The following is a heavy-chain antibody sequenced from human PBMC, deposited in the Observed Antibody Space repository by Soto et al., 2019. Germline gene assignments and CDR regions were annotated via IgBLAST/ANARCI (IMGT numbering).Heavy chain of an antibody. V-gene: IGHV3-48*01. CDR3: ARGRGVTTPGPHLDY. J-gene: IGHJ4*01. CDR1: GFTLSSYR. CDR2: ISSSSSTI. Sequence: EVQLVESGGGLVQPGGSLRLSCAASGFTLSSYRMNWVRQAPGKGLEWVSYISSSSSTIYYADSVKGRFTISRDNAMNSLYLQMNSLRAEATALYCCARGRGVTTPGPHLDYWGQGTLVTVSS. D-gene: IGHD5-18*01.